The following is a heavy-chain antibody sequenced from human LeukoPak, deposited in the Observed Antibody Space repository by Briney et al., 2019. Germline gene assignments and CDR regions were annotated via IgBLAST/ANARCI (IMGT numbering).Heavy chain of an antibody. V-gene: IGHV1-2*02. CDR3: ARDYGSSGSPYYYYGMDV. J-gene: IGHJ6*02. Sequence: GASVKVSCKASGYTFTGCNVHWVRQAPGQGLEWMGWINPNSGGTNYAQRFQGRVAMTTDTSITTAHMELSSLTSDDTAVYYCARDYGSSGSPYYYYGMDVWGQGTTVTVSS. CDR1: GYTFTGCN. D-gene: IGHD3-10*01. CDR2: INPNSGGT.